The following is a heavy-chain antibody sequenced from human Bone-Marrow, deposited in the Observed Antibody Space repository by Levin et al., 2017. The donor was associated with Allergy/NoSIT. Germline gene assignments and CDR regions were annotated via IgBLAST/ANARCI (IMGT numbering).Heavy chain of an antibody. Sequence: SQTLSLTCSVSGGSINADGHYWNWVRQHPGKGLEWIGHIYSGGTTYYNPSLKSRVSISLDTSKSQFFLRLTSVTAADTAMYYCAKEWEGDFGELYGSFDVWGHGTMVTVSS. D-gene: IGHD1-26*01. CDR1: GGSINADGHY. V-gene: IGHV4-31*03. J-gene: IGHJ3*01. CDR3: AKEWEGDFGELYGSFDV. CDR2: IYSGGTT.